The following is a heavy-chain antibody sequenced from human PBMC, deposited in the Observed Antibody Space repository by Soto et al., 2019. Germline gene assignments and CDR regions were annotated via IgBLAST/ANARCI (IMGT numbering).Heavy chain of an antibody. CDR2: ISGSGGST. V-gene: IGHV3-23*01. CDR1: GFTFSSYA. J-gene: IGHJ6*02. CDR3: AKDLYDSSPGPYGMDV. D-gene: IGHD3-22*01. Sequence: GGSLRLSCAASGFTFSSYAMSWVRQAPGKGLEWVSAISGSGGSTYYADSVKGRFTISRDNSKNTLYLQMNSLRAEDTAVYYCAKDLYDSSPGPYGMDVWGQGTTVTVSS.